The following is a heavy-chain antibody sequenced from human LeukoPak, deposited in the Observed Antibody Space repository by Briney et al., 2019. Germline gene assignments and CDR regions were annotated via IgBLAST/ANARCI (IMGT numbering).Heavy chain of an antibody. J-gene: IGHJ4*02. V-gene: IGHV3-21*01. Sequence: PGGSLRLSCAASGFTFSSYSMNWVRQAPGKGLEWVSSISSSSSYIYYADSVKGRFTISRDNAKNSLYLQMNSLRAKDTAVYYCARARRNIVATPFDYWGQGTLVTVSS. CDR3: ARARRNIVATPFDY. CDR1: GFTFSSYS. CDR2: ISSSSSYI. D-gene: IGHD5-12*01.